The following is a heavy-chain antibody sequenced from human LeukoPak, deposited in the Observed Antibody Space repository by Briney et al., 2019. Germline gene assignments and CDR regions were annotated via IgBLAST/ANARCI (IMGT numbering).Heavy chain of an antibody. Sequence: SETLSLTCTVSGGSISSGDYYWSWIRQPPGKGLEWIGYIYYSGSTYYNPSLKSRVTISVDTSKNQFSLKLSSVTAADTAVYYCARAPRVVPAAIRYYYYMDVWGKGTTVTVSS. D-gene: IGHD2-2*02. V-gene: IGHV4-30-4*08. CDR3: ARAPRVVPAAIRYYYYMDV. J-gene: IGHJ6*03. CDR2: IYYSGST. CDR1: GGSISSGDYY.